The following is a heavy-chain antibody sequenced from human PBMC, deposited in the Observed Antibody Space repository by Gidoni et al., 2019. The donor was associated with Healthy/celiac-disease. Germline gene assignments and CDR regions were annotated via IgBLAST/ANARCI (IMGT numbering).Heavy chain of an antibody. J-gene: IGHJ4*02. CDR2: IYYSGST. CDR3: ARGTRTCGGDCYSDYFDY. Sequence: QVQLQESGPGLVKPSQTLSLTCTVSGGSLSSGGYYWSWIRQHPGKGLEWIGYIYYSGSTYYNPSLKSRVTISVDTSKNQFSLKLSSVTAADTAVYYCARGTRTCGGDCYSDYFDYWGQGTLVTVSS. CDR1: GGSLSSGGYY. V-gene: IGHV4-31*03. D-gene: IGHD2-21*02.